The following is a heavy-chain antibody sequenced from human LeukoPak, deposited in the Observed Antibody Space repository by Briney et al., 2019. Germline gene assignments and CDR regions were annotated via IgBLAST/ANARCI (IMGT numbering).Heavy chain of an antibody. D-gene: IGHD1-26*01. J-gene: IGHJ4*02. Sequence: GGSLRLSCAASGFTFSSYSMNWVRQAPGRGLEWVSSISSSSSYIYYADSVKGRFTISRDNAKNSLYLQMNSLRAEDTAVYYCARGRVGAAPDYWGQGTLVTVSS. V-gene: IGHV3-21*01. CDR3: ARGRVGAAPDY. CDR1: GFTFSSYS. CDR2: ISSSSSYI.